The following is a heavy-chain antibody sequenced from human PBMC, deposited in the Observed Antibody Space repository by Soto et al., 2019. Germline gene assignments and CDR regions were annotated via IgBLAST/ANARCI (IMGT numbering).Heavy chain of an antibody. CDR3: ARESHDILTGPPWVWYFDL. CDR2: INDRGSI. V-gene: IGHV4-34*01. D-gene: IGHD3-9*01. CDR1: GGSFSGYY. J-gene: IGHJ2*01. Sequence: QVQLQQWGAGPLRPLETLSLTCGVSGGSFSGYYWAWIRQSPGKELEWIGEINDRGSINYNPSLKSPVSISVDTSKNHYSLNLRSVTAADTAVYYCARESHDILTGPPWVWYFDLWGRGTLVTVSS.